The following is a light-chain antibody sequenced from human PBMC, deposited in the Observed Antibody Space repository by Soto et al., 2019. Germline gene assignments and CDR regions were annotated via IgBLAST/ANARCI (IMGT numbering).Light chain of an antibody. CDR2: GVS. J-gene: IGLJ1*01. Sequence: QSGLTQPRSASGSPGQAVTISCTGTSSDVGGDNYVHWYQQHPGTAPKLMIYGVSKRPSGVPNRFSGSKSGTSASLAITGLQAEDEADYYCQSYDSSLSGSYVFGTGTKVTVL. CDR3: QSYDSSLSGSYV. V-gene: IGLV2-8*01. CDR1: SSDVGGDNY.